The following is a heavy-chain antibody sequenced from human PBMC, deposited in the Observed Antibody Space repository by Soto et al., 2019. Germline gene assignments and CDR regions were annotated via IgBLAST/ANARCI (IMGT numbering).Heavy chain of an antibody. D-gene: IGHD2-15*01. CDR3: AKDHRYCSGGSCAGSSGYYNY. V-gene: IGHV3-23*01. CDR1: GFTFSSYA. CDR2: ISGSGGST. J-gene: IGHJ4*02. Sequence: GGSLRLSCAASGFTFSSYAMSWVRQAPGKGLEWVSAISGSGGSTYYADSVKGRFTISRDNSKNTLYLQMNSLRAEDTAVYYCAKDHRYCSGGSCAGSSGYYNYWGQGTLVTVSS.